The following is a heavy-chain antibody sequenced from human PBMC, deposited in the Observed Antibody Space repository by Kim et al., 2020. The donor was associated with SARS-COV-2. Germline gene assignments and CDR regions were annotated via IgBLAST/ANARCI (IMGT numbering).Heavy chain of an antibody. CDR1: GYTFTSYA. V-gene: IGHV1-3*01. D-gene: IGHD3-10*01. CDR2: INAGNGNT. J-gene: IGHJ4*02. Sequence: ASVKVSCKASGYTFTSYAMHWVRQAPGQRLEWMGWINAGNGNTKYSQKFQGRVTITRDTSASTAYMELSSLRSEDTAVYYCAKIGPRFGESDYWGQGTLVTVSS. CDR3: AKIGPRFGESDY.